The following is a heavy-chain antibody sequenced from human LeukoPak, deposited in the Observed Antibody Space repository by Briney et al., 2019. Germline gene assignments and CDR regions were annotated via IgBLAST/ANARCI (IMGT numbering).Heavy chain of an antibody. V-gene: IGHV4-4*07. CDR2: IYFSGSI. J-gene: IGHJ4*02. D-gene: IGHD2-2*01. CDR1: GGSISNYY. CDR3: ARVGLYCSSTSCHGENYFDY. Sequence: SETLSLTCTVSGGSISNYYWSWIRQPAGKGLEGIGRIYFSGSINYNPSLKSRVTISVDKSRNQFSLKLSSVTAADTAVYYCARVGLYCSSTSCHGENYFDYWGQGTLVTVSS.